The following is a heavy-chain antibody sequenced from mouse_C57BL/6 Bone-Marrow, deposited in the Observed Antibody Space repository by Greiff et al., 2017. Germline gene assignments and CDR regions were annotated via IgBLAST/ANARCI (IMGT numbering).Heavy chain of an antibody. CDR3: TNPYGDLY. V-gene: IGHV14-4*01. D-gene: IGHD1-1*01. CDR1: GFNIKDDY. J-gene: IGHJ4*01. Sequence: VQLKESGAELVRPGASVKLSCTASGFNIKDDYMHWVKQRPEQGLEWIGWIDPENGDTEYASKFQGKATITADTSSNTAYLQLSSLTSEDTAVYYCTNPYGDLYWSQGTSVTVSS. CDR2: IDPENGDT.